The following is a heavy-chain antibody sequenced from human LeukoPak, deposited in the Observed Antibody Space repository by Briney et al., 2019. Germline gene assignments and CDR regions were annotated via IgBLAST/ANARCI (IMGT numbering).Heavy chain of an antibody. CDR2: INGDGSTT. Sequence: PGGSLRLSYAAAGFIFSRLWMNGVRQAPGKGLVLVSRINGDGSTTTYADAVNGRFTISRDNARNTLYLQMNSLRAEDTAVYYCARYYYDSSGSQGAFDMWGQGTMVTVSS. CDR3: ARYYYDSSGSQGAFDM. D-gene: IGHD3-22*01. CDR1: GFIFSRLW. J-gene: IGHJ3*02. V-gene: IGHV3-74*01.